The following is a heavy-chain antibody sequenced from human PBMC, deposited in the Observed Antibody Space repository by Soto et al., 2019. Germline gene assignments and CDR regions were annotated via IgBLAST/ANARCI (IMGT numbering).Heavy chain of an antibody. J-gene: IGHJ4*02. CDR3: ARGQGGYFFYFDY. D-gene: IGHD5-12*01. V-gene: IGHV4-34*01. Sequence: PSETLSLTCAVYGGSFSGYYWSWIRQPPGKGLEWIGEINHSGSTNYNPSLKSRVTISVDTSKNQFSLKLSSVTAADTAVYYCARGQGGYFFYFDYWGQGTLVTVSS. CDR2: INHSGST. CDR1: GGSFSGYY.